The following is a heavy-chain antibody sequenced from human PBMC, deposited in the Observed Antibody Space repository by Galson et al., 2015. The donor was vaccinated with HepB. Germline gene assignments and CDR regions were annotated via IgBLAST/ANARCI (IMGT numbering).Heavy chain of an antibody. CDR2: INPDSGGT. CDR3: ARVIGDFHAFDI. Sequence: SVKVSCKASGYTFTGYYIHWVRQAPGQGLEWMGWINPDSGGTTYAQKFQGGVTMSRDTSITTTYMELSRLTSDDTAVYYCARVIGDFHAFDISGQATMVTVSA. CDR1: GYTFTGYY. J-gene: IGHJ3*02. D-gene: IGHD3-22*01. V-gene: IGHV1-2*02.